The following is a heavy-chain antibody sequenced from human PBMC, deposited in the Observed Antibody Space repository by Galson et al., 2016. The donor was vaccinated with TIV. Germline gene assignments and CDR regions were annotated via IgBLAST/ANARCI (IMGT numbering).Heavy chain of an antibody. Sequence: YIFINYYIHWVRQAPGQGLEWLGWFNPDSGATQYAQKFQGRVTMTRDTSISTAYMELRRLISDDTAVYYWAGVNWARAFDYWGQGTQVTVSS. CDR3: AGVNWARAFDY. V-gene: IGHV1-2*02. D-gene: IGHD7-27*01. CDR2: FNPDSGAT. CDR1: YIFINYY. J-gene: IGHJ4*02.